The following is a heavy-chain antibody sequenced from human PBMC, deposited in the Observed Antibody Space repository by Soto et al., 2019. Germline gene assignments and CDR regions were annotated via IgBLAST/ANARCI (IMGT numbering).Heavy chain of an antibody. D-gene: IGHD3-3*01. CDR2: ISGSGGST. Sequence: GSLRLSCAASGFTFSGYAMSWVRQAQGKGLEWVSAISGSGGSTYYADSVKGRFTISRDNSKNTLYLQMNSLRAEDTAVYYCAKARETRIFGVVIISPDWFDPWGQGTLVTVSS. CDR1: GFTFSGYA. CDR3: AKARETRIFGVVIISPDWFDP. V-gene: IGHV3-23*01. J-gene: IGHJ5*02.